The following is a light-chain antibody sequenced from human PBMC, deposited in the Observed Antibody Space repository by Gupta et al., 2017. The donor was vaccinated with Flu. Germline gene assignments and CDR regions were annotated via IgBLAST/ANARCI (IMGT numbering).Light chain of an antibody. Sequence: SVGDRVTITCQASQDINNYLNWYQQKPGKAPKLLIYDASTLETGVPLRFSGSGSGTDFTFTISSLQPEDIATYYWQQDDNHVTFGHGTKVDIK. V-gene: IGKV1-33*01. CDR3: QQDDNHVT. J-gene: IGKJ3*01. CDR1: QDINNY. CDR2: DAS.